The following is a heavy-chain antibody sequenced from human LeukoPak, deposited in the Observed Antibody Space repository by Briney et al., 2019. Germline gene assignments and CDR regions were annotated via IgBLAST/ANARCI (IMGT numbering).Heavy chain of an antibody. CDR1: GYTFTGYY. Sequence: GASVKVSCKASGYTFTGYYMHWVRPAPGQGLEWMGWINPNSGGTNYAQKFQGRVTMTRDTSISTAYMELSRLRSDDTAVYYCARGYGSGSYLHAFDIWGQGTMVTVSS. J-gene: IGHJ3*02. V-gene: IGHV1-2*02. CDR3: ARGYGSGSYLHAFDI. D-gene: IGHD3-10*01. CDR2: INPNSGGT.